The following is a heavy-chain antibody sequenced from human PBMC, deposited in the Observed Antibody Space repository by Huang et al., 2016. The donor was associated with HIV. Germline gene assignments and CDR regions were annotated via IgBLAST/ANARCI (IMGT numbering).Heavy chain of an antibody. CDR1: GGSISTSNYY. Sequence: QLQLQESGPGLVKPSETLSLTCIVSGGSISTSNYYWGWLRQPPGKGLEGLGSIYYIGNTYSSPSLKIRVTLSVDTAGNQFSLKLSSVTAADTAIYYCARLRGDWYPETHAFDVWGQGTLVTVSS. CDR3: ARLRGDWYPETHAFDV. J-gene: IGHJ3*01. CDR2: IYYIGNT. V-gene: IGHV4-39*01. D-gene: IGHD6-19*01.